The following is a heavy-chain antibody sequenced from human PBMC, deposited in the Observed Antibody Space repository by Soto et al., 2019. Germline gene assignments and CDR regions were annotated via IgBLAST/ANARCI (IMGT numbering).Heavy chain of an antibody. CDR1: SYTLTRYQ. Sequence: DSVNVSCRTSSYTLTRYQMHWVPQGPGQGLEWVGISNPSGGSTSYAQKFQGRVSTTRDTATSTVYMELSSLRAEDTAVYYCAGQAYGDYVPDYGGQGTLLTDS. CDR2: SNPSGGST. J-gene: IGHJ4*02. V-gene: IGHV1-46*01. CDR3: AGQAYGDYVPDY. D-gene: IGHD4-17*01.